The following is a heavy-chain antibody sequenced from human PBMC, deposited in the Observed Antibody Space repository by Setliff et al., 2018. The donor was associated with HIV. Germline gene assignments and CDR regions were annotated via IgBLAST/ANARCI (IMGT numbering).Heavy chain of an antibody. J-gene: IGHJ4*02. CDR1: GFNFSTYE. V-gene: IGHV3-48*03. CDR2: IGSGGRTI. D-gene: IGHD3-16*02. CDR3: AKGVSGLLYGFDY. Sequence: SGGSLRLSCTASGFNFSTYEMNWVRQAPGKGLKWVSYIGSGGRTIYYAASVKGRFTISRDYSKNTLYLQMNSLRAEDTAIYYCAKGVSGLLYGFDYWGQGTLVTVSS.